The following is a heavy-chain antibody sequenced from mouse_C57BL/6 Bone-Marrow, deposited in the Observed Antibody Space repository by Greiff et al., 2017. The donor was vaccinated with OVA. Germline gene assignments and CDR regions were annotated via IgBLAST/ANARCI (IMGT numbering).Heavy chain of an antibody. Sequence: VKLQQPGAELVKPGASVKLSCKASGYTFTSYWMHWVKQRPGQGLEWIGMIHPNSGSTNYNEKFKSKATLTVDKSSSTAYMQLSSLTSEDSAVYYCASPAYLLFAYWGQGTLVTVSA. J-gene: IGHJ3*01. CDR3: ASPAYLLFAY. CDR1: GYTFTSYW. D-gene: IGHD2-10*01. CDR2: IHPNSGST. V-gene: IGHV1-64*01.